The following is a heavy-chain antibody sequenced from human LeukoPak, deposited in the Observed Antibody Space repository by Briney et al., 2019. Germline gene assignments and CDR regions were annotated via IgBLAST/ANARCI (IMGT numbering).Heavy chain of an antibody. CDR3: ARHVGPGYSYGFDN. CDR2: ISYSGST. CDR1: GGSISRHY. V-gene: IGHV4-59*08. J-gene: IGHJ4*02. Sequence: PSETLSLTCTVSGGSISRHYWSWLRQAPGKGLEGIGYISYSGSTNYNPSLKSRVTTSVDTSKNQFSLKLSSVTAADTAVFYCARHVGPGYSYGFDNWGQGTLVTVSS. D-gene: IGHD5-18*01.